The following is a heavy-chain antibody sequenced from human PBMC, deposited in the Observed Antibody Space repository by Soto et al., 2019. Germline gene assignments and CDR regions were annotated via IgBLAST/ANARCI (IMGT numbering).Heavy chain of an antibody. CDR1: GFTFSNFW. V-gene: IGHV3-7*05. CDR3: ARDVI. Sequence: EVQLVESGGGLVQPGGSLRLSCAASGFTFSNFWMSWVRQAPGKGLEWVAAIKEDGSEKNYVDSVRGRFTISRDNAKNSLYLQMNSLRADDTAVYDCARDVIWGQGSLVSVSS. CDR2: IKEDGSEK. J-gene: IGHJ4*02.